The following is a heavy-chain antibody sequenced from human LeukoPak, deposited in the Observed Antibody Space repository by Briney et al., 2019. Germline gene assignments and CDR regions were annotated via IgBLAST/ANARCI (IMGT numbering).Heavy chain of an antibody. Sequence: ASVKVSCTASGYTFTSYYIHWVRQAPGQGLEWMGWINPNSGGTNYAQKFQGRVTMTRDTSISTAYTELSRLRSDDTAVYYCARDTIFGVGIDYWGEGTLVTVSS. CDR2: INPNSGGT. J-gene: IGHJ4*02. D-gene: IGHD3-3*01. CDR3: ARDTIFGVGIDY. V-gene: IGHV1-2*02. CDR1: GYTFTSYY.